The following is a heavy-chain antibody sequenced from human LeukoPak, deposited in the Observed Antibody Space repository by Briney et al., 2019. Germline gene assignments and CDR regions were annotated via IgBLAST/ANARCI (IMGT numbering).Heavy chain of an antibody. CDR3: ARPKYSGSYDAFDI. CDR1: GFTFSSYA. Sequence: GRSLRLSCAASGFTFSSYAMHWVRQAPGKGLEWVAVISYDGSNKYYADSVKGRFTISRDNSKNTLYLQMNSLRAEDTAVYYCARPKYSGSYDAFDIWGQGTMVTVSS. D-gene: IGHD1-26*01. V-gene: IGHV3-30-3*01. CDR2: ISYDGSNK. J-gene: IGHJ3*02.